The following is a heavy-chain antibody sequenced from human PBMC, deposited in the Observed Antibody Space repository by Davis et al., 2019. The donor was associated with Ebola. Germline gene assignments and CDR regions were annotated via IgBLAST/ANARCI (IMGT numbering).Heavy chain of an antibody. CDR1: GFTFSSYG. V-gene: IGHV3-30*18. Sequence: GGSLRLSCAASGFTFSSYGMHWVRQAPGKGLEWVAVISYDGSNKYYADSVKGRFTISRDNSKNTLYLQMNSLRAEDTAVYYCAKEGDYDFWSGYANGMDVWGKGTTVTVSS. D-gene: IGHD3-3*01. CDR3: AKEGDYDFWSGYANGMDV. CDR2: ISYDGSNK. J-gene: IGHJ6*04.